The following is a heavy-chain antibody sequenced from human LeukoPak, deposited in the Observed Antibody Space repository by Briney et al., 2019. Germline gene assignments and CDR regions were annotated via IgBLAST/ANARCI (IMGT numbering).Heavy chain of an antibody. J-gene: IGHJ4*02. CDR3: ASPRRTRADYDIIFDY. CDR2: IIPIFGTA. D-gene: IGHD3-9*01. CDR1: GGTFSSYA. V-gene: IGHV1-69*05. Sequence: SVKVSCKASGGTFSSYAISWVRQAPGQGLEWMGGIIPIFGTANYAQKFQGRVTITTDESTSTAYMELSSLGSEDTAVYYCASPRRTRADYDIIFDYWGQGTLVTVSS.